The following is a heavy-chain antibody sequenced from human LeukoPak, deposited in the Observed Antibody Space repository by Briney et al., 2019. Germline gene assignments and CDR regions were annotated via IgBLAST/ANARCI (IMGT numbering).Heavy chain of an antibody. CDR2: INHSGST. D-gene: IGHD2-15*01. V-gene: IGHV4-39*07. CDR1: GGSISSSSYY. Sequence: SETLSLTCTVSGGSISSSSYYWSWIRQPPGKGLEWIGEINHSGSTNYNPSLKSRVTISVDTSKNQFSLKLSSVTAADTAVYYCARGLGDCSGGSCDYWGQGTLVTVSS. CDR3: ARGLGDCSGGSCDY. J-gene: IGHJ4*02.